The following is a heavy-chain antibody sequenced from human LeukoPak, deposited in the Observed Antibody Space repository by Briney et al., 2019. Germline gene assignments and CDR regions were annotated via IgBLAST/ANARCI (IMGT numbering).Heavy chain of an antibody. CDR3: ARQAGWSGYSRYAIDV. Sequence: GASVKVSCKASGYTFTSYYMHWVRQAPGQGLEWMGIINPSGGSTSYAQKFQGRVTMTRDTSTSTVYMELSSLRSEDTAVYYCARQAGWSGYSRYAIDVWGKGTTVTVSS. V-gene: IGHV1-46*01. D-gene: IGHD3-3*01. J-gene: IGHJ6*03. CDR2: INPSGGST. CDR1: GYTFTSYY.